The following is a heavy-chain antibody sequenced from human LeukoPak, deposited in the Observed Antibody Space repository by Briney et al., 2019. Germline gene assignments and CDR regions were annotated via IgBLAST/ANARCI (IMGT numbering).Heavy chain of an antibody. CDR1: GGSISSSSYY. J-gene: IGHJ5*02. CDR2: IYYSGST. Sequence: SETLSLTCTVSGGSISSSSYYWSWIRQHPGKGLEWIGYIYYSGSTYYNPSLKSRVTISVDTSKNQFSLKLSSVTAADTAVYYCARVGYGRELHYWFDPWGQGTLVTVSS. CDR3: ARVGYGRELHYWFDP. V-gene: IGHV4-31*03. D-gene: IGHD5-12*01.